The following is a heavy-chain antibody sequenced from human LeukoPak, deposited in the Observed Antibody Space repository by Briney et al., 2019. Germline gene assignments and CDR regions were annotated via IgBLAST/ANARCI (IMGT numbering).Heavy chain of an antibody. J-gene: IGHJ4*02. Sequence: PGGSLRLSCAAPGFSFSSYAMAWVRQAPGKGLEWDSSMDGSAVFTYYGDSVKGRFTISRDNFKNTLFLQMYSLRAEDTAIYYCARRHLHSTSGAFDYWGQGTLVTVSS. V-gene: IGHV3-23*02. D-gene: IGHD3-10*01. CDR2: MDGSAVFT. CDR3: ARRHLHSTSGAFDY. CDR1: GFSFSSYA.